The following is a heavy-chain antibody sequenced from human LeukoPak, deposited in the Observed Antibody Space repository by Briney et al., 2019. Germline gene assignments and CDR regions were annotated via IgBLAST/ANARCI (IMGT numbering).Heavy chain of an antibody. CDR3: ARETYSSGQQYDY. V-gene: IGHV3-11*01. CDR1: GFTFSDHY. Sequence: PGGSLRLSCAASGFTFSDHYMSWIRQAPGKGLEWVSYISSSGSTIYYADPVKGRFTISRDNAKNSLYLQMNSLRAEDTAVYYCARETYSSGQQYDYWGQGTLVTVSS. CDR2: ISSSGSTI. J-gene: IGHJ4*02. D-gene: IGHD6-19*01.